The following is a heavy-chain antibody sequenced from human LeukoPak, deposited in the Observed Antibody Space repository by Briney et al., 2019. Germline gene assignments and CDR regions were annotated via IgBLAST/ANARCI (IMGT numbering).Heavy chain of an antibody. Sequence: GRSLRLSCAASGFTFSSYAMHWVRQAPGKGLEWVSYISSSGSTKYYADSVKGRFTISRDNAKNSLYLQMNSLRAEDTAVYYCAREFRGVTRYFDYWGQGTLVTVSS. V-gene: IGHV3-48*03. D-gene: IGHD3-10*01. J-gene: IGHJ4*02. CDR3: AREFRGVTRYFDY. CDR1: GFTFSSYA. CDR2: ISSSGSTK.